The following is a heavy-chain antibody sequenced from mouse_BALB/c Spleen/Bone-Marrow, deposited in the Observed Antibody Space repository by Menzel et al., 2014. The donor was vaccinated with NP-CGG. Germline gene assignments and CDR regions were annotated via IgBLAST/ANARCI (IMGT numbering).Heavy chain of an antibody. J-gene: IGHJ2*01. CDR2: VNPYNGGT. D-gene: IGHD2-1*01. Sequence: SGPELVKPGASVKMSCKASGYTFTDYYMDWVKQSHGESFEWIGRVNPYNGGTSYNQKFKGKATLTVDKSSSTAYMELNSLTSEDSAVYYCARGIYYGNYFGYWGQGTTLTVSS. V-gene: IGHV1-19*01. CDR3: ARGIYYGNYFGY. CDR1: GYTFTDYY.